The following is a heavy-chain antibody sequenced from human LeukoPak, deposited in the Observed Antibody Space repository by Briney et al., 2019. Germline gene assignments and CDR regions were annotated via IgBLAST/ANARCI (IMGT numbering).Heavy chain of an antibody. V-gene: IGHV4-30-2*01. CDR3: ASMTTVVRDAFDI. CDR2: IYHSGST. D-gene: IGHD4-23*01. J-gene: IGHJ3*02. CDR1: GGSISSGGYY. Sequence: SETLSLTCTVSGGSISSGGYYWSCIRQHPGKGLEWIGYIYHSGSTYYNPSLKSRVTISVDRSKNQFSLKLSSVTAADTAVYYCASMTTVVRDAFDIWGQGTMVTVSS.